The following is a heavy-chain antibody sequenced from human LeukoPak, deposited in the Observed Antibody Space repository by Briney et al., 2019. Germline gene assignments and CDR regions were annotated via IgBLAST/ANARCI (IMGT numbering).Heavy chain of an antibody. J-gene: IGHJ6*03. Sequence: RGSLRLSCAASGFSFSNYNMNWARLAPGKGLEWVSSITSSGSHIFYADSVKGRFTISRDNADNSLYLQMNSLRAEDTAVYFCARDPYSGAYGSVYFYYMDVWGKGTTVTVSS. CDR1: GFSFSNYN. CDR3: ARDPYSGAYGSVYFYYMDV. CDR2: ITSSGSHI. D-gene: IGHD1-26*01. V-gene: IGHV3-21*01.